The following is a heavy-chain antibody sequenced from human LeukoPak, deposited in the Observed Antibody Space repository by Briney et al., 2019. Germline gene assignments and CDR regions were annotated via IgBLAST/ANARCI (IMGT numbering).Heavy chain of an antibody. CDR2: VYYSGST. J-gene: IGHJ4*02. Sequence: PSETLSLTCTVSGGSISSYYWSWIRQPPGKGLEWIGYVYYSGSTNYNPSLKSRVTISVDTSKNQFSLKLSSVTAADTAVYYCARVVGAIRDWGQGTLVTVSS. CDR3: ARVVGAIRD. V-gene: IGHV4-59*01. CDR1: GGSISSYY. D-gene: IGHD1-26*01.